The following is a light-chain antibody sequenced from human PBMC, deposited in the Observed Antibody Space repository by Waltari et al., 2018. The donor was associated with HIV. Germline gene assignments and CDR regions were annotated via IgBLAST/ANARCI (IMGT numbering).Light chain of an antibody. CDR1: SNDIGPYNY. J-gene: IGLJ6*01. Sequence: QSALTQPPAASGSPGQSVTISCTGTSNDIGPYNYVSWYQKHPHKAPRLLIYEVNKRPSGVPVRFSGSKSGNTASLTVSGLQAEDEADYYCSSYAGSGNLLLFGGGTKVTVL. V-gene: IGLV2-8*01. CDR2: EVN. CDR3: SSYAGSGNLLL.